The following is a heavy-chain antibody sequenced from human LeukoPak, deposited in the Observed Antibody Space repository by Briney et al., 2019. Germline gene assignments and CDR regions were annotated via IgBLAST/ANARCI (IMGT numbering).Heavy chain of an antibody. CDR1: GSTFNKYV. D-gene: IGHD3-10*01. V-gene: IGHV3-23*01. J-gene: IGHJ4*02. CDR2: ITGSGGSL. CDR3: AKDRGIISDY. Sequence: GGSLRLSCGTSGSTFNKYVMMWARQAPGKGLEWVSGITGSGGSLYYIDSVKGRFTISRDNSKNTLYLQMNSLRAEDTAVYYCAKDRGIISDYWGQGTLVTVSS.